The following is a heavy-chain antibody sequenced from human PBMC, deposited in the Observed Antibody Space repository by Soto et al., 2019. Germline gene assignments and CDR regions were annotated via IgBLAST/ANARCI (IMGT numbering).Heavy chain of an antibody. V-gene: IGHV4-31*03. Sequence: QVQLQESGPGLVKPSQTLSLTCTVSGGSISSGGYYWSWIRQHPGKGLEWIGYIYYSGSTYYNPSLKSRVTISVDTSKNQFSLKLSSVTAADTAVYYWAREDHDSSGYYFQHWGQGTLVTVSS. D-gene: IGHD3-22*01. CDR2: IYYSGST. CDR1: GGSISSGGYY. J-gene: IGHJ1*01. CDR3: AREDHDSSGYYFQH.